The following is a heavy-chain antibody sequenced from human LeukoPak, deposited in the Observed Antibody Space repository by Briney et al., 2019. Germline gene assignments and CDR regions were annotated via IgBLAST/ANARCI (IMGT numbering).Heavy chain of an antibody. CDR2: IYYSGNT. CDR3: ARQTGSGLFILP. CDR1: GGSISSGSYY. J-gene: IGHJ4*02. Sequence: SETLSLTCTVSGGSISSGSYYWGWIRQPPGKGLEWIGSIYYSGNTYYNASLKSQVSISIDTSKNQFSLKLTSVTAADTAVYYCARQTGSGLFILPGGQGTLVTVSS. D-gene: IGHD3/OR15-3a*01. V-gene: IGHV4-39*01.